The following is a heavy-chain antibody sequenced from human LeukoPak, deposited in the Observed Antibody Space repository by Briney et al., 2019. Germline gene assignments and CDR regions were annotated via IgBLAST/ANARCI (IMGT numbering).Heavy chain of an antibody. CDR1: GFTFSSYV. J-gene: IGHJ4*02. D-gene: IGHD3-22*01. CDR2: ISGSGDIT. V-gene: IGHV3-23*01. Sequence: GGSLRLSCAASGFTFSSYVMSWVRQAPGKGLEWVSAISGSGDITYYADSVKGRFTISRDNSTNTLYLQMNSLRAEDTAVYYCARHSSGYHQSFDYWGQGTLVTVSS. CDR3: ARHSSGYHQSFDY.